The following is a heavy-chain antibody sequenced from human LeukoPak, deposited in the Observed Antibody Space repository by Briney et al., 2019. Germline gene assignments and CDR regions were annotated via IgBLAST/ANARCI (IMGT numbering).Heavy chain of an antibody. CDR3: ARGVVPAAFDY. V-gene: IGHV3-30-3*01. Sequence: PGGSLRLSCAASGFTFSSYAMHWVRQAPGKGLEWVAVISYDGSIKYYADSVKGRFTISRDNSKNTLYLQMNSLRSDTAVYYCARGVVPAAFDYWGQGTLVTVSS. CDR1: GFTFSSYA. CDR2: ISYDGSIK. D-gene: IGHD2-2*01. J-gene: IGHJ4*02.